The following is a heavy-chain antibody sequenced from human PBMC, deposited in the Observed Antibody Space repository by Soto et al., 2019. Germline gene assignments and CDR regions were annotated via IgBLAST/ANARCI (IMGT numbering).Heavy chain of an antibody. J-gene: IGHJ4*02. Sequence: GESLKISCAASGFTFSSYAMHWVRQAPGKGLEWVAVISYDGSNKYYADSVKGRFTISRDNSKNTLYLQMNSLRAEDTAVYYCARGLGYGGKPGGFDYWGQGTLVTVSS. D-gene: IGHD4-17*01. V-gene: IGHV3-30*04. CDR1: GFTFSSYA. CDR2: ISYDGSNK. CDR3: ARGLGYGGKPGGFDY.